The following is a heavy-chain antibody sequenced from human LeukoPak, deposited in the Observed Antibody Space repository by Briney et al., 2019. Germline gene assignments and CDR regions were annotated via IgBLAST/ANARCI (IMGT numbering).Heavy chain of an antibody. Sequence: ASVKVSCKASGYTVNSYGISWVRQAPGQGLEWMGWISAYNGNTNYAQKLQGRVTMTTDTSTSTAYMELRSLRSDDTAVYYCARDAITMVRGVINYYYYGMDVWGQGTTVTVSS. CDR1: GYTVNSYG. J-gene: IGHJ6*02. CDR2: ISAYNGNT. D-gene: IGHD3-10*01. V-gene: IGHV1-18*01. CDR3: ARDAITMVRGVINYYYYGMDV.